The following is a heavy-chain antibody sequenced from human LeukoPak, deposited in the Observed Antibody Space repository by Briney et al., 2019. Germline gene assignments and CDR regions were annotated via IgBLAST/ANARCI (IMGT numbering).Heavy chain of an antibody. V-gene: IGHV3-30*03. J-gene: IGHJ3*02. D-gene: IGHD1-14*01. CDR3: AIIAGKDAFYI. CDR1: GFTFSRYG. CDR2: ISYDGSNK. Sequence: PGGSLRLFCAASGFTFSRYGMHCVRQAPAKGLEWVAVISYDGSNKYYADSVKGRFTISRDNSKNTLYLQMNSLRAEDTVVYYCAIIAGKDAFYIWSEGTMVTVSS.